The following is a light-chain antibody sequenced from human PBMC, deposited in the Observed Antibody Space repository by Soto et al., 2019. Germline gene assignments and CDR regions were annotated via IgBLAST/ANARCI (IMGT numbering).Light chain of an antibody. CDR3: QQYNNWPYT. Sequence: EIVMTQSPATLSVSPGERATLSCRASQSVSSNLAWYQQKPGQAPRLLIYGASTRATGIPARFSGSGSGTEFTLTISSVQSEDFAVDYCQQYNNWPYTFGQGTKLEIK. J-gene: IGKJ2*01. CDR1: QSVSSN. V-gene: IGKV3-15*01. CDR2: GAS.